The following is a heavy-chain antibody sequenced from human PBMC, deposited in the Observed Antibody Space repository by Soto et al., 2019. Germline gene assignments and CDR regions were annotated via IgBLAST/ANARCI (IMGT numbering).Heavy chain of an antibody. Sequence: EERLVQSGGGLVQPGGSLSLSCAASGFSVGGNYMSWVRQAPGKGLELVSLIYSGGNPFYADSMKGRFTLSRDNPNNMLYLQMDSLRAEDTAVYYCARGPNSDCWGQGTLVIVSS. CDR3: ARGPNSDC. V-gene: IGHV3-53*01. D-gene: IGHD2-21*01. J-gene: IGHJ4*02. CDR1: GFSVGGNY. CDR2: IYSGGNP.